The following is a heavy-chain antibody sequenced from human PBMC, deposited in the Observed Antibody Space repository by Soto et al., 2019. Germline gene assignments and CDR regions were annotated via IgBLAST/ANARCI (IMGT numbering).Heavy chain of an antibody. J-gene: IGHJ4*02. CDR3: AKESPYGGNSRIYYFDY. V-gene: IGHV3-23*01. CDR1: GFTFSSFA. Sequence: DVQLLESGGGLQQPGGSLRLSCAASGFTFSSFAMSWVRQAPGKGLEWVSAISGRADVTYYADSVKGRFTISRDNSKNTVYLQMNSLRAEDTALYFCAKESPYGGNSRIYYFDYWGQGNLVTVSS. D-gene: IGHD4-17*01. CDR2: ISGRADVT.